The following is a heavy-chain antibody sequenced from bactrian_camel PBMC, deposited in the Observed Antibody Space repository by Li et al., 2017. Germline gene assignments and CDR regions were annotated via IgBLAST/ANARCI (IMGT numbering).Heavy chain of an antibody. CDR1: GFTYSTYA. J-gene: IGHJ4*01. Sequence: DVQLVESGGGLVQPGESLRLSCAASGFTYSTYAMTWVRQAPGKGLEWVSSISTGATTYYADSVKGRFTISRDNAKKTVYLQMNSLKPEDTAVYYCVKPNPDARGGFDHWGQGTQVTVS. CDR2: ISTGATT. D-gene: IGHD1*01. V-gene: IGHV3S40*01. CDR3: VKPNPDARGGFDH.